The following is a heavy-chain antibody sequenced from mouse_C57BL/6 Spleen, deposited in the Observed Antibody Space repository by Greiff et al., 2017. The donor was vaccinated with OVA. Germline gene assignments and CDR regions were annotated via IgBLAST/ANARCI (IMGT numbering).Heavy chain of an antibody. CDR2: ILPGSGST. J-gene: IGHJ1*03. Sequence: VQLQQSGAELMKPGASVKLSCKATGYTFTGYWIEWVKQRPGHGLEWIGEILPGSGSTNYNEKFKGKATFTAATSSNAAYMQLSSLTTEDSAIYYCARSPEYYYGSSRYFDVWGTGTTVTVSS. D-gene: IGHD1-1*01. V-gene: IGHV1-9*01. CDR1: GYTFTGYW. CDR3: ARSPEYYYGSSRYFDV.